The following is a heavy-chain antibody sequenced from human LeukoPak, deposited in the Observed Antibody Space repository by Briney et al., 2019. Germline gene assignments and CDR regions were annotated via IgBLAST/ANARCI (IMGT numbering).Heavy chain of an antibody. V-gene: IGHV1-3*01. J-gene: IGHJ6*02. CDR2: INAGNGNT. CDR1: GYTFTSYA. Sequence: ASVKVSCKASGYTFTSYAMHWVRQAPGQRLEWMGWINAGNGNTKYSQKFQGRVTITRDTSASTAYMELSSLRSEDTAVYYCAREGPRERFLEWLLTEHYYYYYGMDVWGQGTTVTVSS. CDR3: AREGPRERFLEWLLTEHYYYYYGMDV. D-gene: IGHD3-3*01.